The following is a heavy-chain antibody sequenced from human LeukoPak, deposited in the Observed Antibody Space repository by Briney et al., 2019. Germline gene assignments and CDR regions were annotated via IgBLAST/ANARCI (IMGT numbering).Heavy chain of an antibody. Sequence: SETLSLTCTVSGGSISSYFWSWIRQPPGKGLEWIGYIYYSGSTNYNPSLKSRVTISVDTPKNQFSLKLSSVTAADTAVYYCARGTMIGGFFDYWGQGTLVTVSS. V-gene: IGHV4-59*01. J-gene: IGHJ4*02. CDR1: GGSISSYF. CDR3: ARGTMIGGFFDY. CDR2: IYYSGST. D-gene: IGHD3-10*02.